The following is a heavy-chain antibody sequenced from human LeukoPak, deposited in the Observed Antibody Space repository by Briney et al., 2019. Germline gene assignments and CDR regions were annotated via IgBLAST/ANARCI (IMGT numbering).Heavy chain of an antibody. CDR1: GFSFDTYA. CDR3: AGVAFGVQFDY. Sequence: GRSLRLSCAASGFSFDTYAMHWVRQAPGKGLEWVAVISYDGSNKYYADSVKGRFTISRDNSKNTLYLQMNSLRAEDTAVYYCAGVAFGVQFDYWGQGTLVTVSS. CDR2: ISYDGSNK. D-gene: IGHD3-16*01. J-gene: IGHJ4*02. V-gene: IGHV3-30-3*02.